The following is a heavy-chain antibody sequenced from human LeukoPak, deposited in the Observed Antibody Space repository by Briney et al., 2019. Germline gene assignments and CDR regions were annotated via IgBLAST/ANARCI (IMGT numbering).Heavy chain of an antibody. CDR3: ARDFSGYSFDY. J-gene: IGHJ4*02. Sequence: GGSLRLSCAASGFTFSNYGMHWVRQAPGKGLEWVAAIWYDGSNKYYGDSVKGRFTISRDNSKNTLYLQMNSLRAEDTAVYYCARDFSGYSFDYWGQGTLVTVSS. D-gene: IGHD5-18*01. CDR1: GFTFSNYG. CDR2: IWYDGSNK. V-gene: IGHV3-33*01.